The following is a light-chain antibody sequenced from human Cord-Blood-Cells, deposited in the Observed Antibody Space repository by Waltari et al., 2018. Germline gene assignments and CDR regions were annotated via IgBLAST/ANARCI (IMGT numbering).Light chain of an antibody. J-gene: IGLJ3*02. CDR2: GNS. CDR3: QSYDSSLSGSV. CDR1: SSNIGAGYD. Sequence: QSVLTQPPSVSGAPGQRVTISCTWRSSNIGAGYDVHWYQQLPGTAPKLLIYGNSNRPSGVPDRFSGSKSGTSASLAITGLQAEDEADYYCQSYDSSLSGSVFGGGTKLTVL. V-gene: IGLV1-40*01.